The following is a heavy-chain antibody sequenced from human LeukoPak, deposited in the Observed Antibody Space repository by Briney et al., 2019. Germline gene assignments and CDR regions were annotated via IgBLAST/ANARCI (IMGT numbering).Heavy chain of an antibody. CDR3: ARDKQWLYCFDQ. CDR1: GFSFSDYA. V-gene: IGHV3-30-3*01. CDR2: ISYDGTNK. D-gene: IGHD6-19*01. J-gene: IGHJ4*02. Sequence: PGGSLRLSCGASGFSFSDYAMHWVRQAPAKGLEWVSVISYDGTNKHYADSVKGRSTISRDNSKNTLYLQMNSLRAEDTAVYYCARDKQWLYCFDQWGQGTPVTVSS.